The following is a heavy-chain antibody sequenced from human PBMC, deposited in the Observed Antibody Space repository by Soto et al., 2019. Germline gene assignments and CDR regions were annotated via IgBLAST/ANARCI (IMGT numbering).Heavy chain of an antibody. V-gene: IGHV1-18*01. CDR3: ARWSSTWPDNWFDP. J-gene: IGHJ5*02. D-gene: IGHD6-13*01. CDR2: IGAYNGNT. Sequence: QVQLVQSGAEVKKPGASVKVSCKASGYNFNTYGFSWVRQAPGQGLEWVGWIGAYNGNTKYAQNFHGRVNITTDTSTRTAYMELRSLTADDTAVYYCARWSSTWPDNWFDPWGQGTLVTVSS. CDR1: GYNFNTYG.